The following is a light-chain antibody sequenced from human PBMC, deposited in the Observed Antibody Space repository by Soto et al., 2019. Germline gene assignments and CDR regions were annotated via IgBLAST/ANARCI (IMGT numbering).Light chain of an antibody. CDR1: SSNIGAGYD. V-gene: IGLV1-40*01. CDR2: VNT. J-gene: IGLJ2*01. CDR3: QSYDSSLSGVV. Sequence: VLTQPPSVSGAPGQRVTISCTGSSSNIGAGYDVHWYLQLPGTAPKLLIYVNTNRPSGVPDRFSGSKSGTSASLAITGLQAEDEADYYCQSYDSSLSGVVFGGGTKLTVL.